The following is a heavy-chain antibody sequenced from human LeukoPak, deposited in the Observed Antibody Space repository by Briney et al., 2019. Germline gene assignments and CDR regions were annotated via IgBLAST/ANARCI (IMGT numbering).Heavy chain of an antibody. CDR3: VKHSGGVYGNSDS. Sequence: GGSLRLSCVASGFTFSSYAVSWFRQAPGKGLEWVSTVGRSGVDTYYADSVRGRFTISKDSSKNTLQLNSLSAEDTAIYYCVKHSGGVYGNSDSWGQGILVTVSS. CDR1: GFTFSSYA. J-gene: IGHJ4*02. V-gene: IGHV3-23*01. D-gene: IGHD1-1*01. CDR2: VGRSGVDT.